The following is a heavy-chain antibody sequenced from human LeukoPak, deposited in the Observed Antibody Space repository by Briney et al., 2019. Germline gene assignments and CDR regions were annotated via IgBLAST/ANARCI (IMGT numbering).Heavy chain of an antibody. CDR3: ARAKKRSGRSRNFYLDV. V-gene: IGHV4-61*09. Sequence: MTSETLSPTCTVSDDPINSGVYYWNWIRQPAGKGLEWIGHIYTSGTTTNSNPSLKSRVAISLDTSKNHFSLKLSSVTAADTAVYYCARAKKRSGRSRNFYLDVWGKGTTVTVSS. D-gene: IGHD1-26*01. CDR1: DDPINSGVYY. J-gene: IGHJ6*03. CDR2: IYTSGTTT.